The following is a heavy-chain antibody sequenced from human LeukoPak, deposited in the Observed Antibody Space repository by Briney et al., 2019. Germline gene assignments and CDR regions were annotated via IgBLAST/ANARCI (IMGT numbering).Heavy chain of an antibody. D-gene: IGHD3-3*01. J-gene: IGHJ4*02. V-gene: IGHV1-69*13. CDR1: GGTFSSYA. CDR2: IIPIFGTA. Sequence: SVKVSCKASGGTFSSYAISWVRQAPGQGLEWMGGIIPIFGTANYAQKSQGRVTITADESTSTAYMELSSLRSEDTAVYYCARARHPQGVVNYFDYWGQGTLVTVSS. CDR3: ARARHPQGVVNYFDY.